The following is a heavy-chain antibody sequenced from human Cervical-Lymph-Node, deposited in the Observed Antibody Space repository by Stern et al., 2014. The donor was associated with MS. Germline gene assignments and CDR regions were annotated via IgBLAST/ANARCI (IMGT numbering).Heavy chain of an antibody. V-gene: IGHV1-69*01. CDR3: ARLGSGYDSSYLDF. CDR2: NIPIFGPA. J-gene: IGHJ4*02. Sequence: QVQLVQSGSVAKKPGSSVKVSCKVSGGTFSTERISWVRQAPGQGLEWIGSNIPIFGPADYARKFQDRVTIIADESTSEVHMELSSLRSEDTGVYYCARLGSGYDSSYLDFWGQGSLVTVSS. D-gene: IGHD5-12*01. CDR1: GGTFSTER.